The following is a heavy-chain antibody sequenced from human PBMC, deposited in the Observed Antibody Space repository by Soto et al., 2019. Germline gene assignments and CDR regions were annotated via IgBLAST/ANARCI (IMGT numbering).Heavy chain of an antibody. CDR3: ARLRGYSYGPFDY. Sequence: QVQLQQWGAGLLKPSETLSLTCAVYGGSFSGYYWSWIRQPPGKGLEWIGEINHSGSTNYNPSLKSRVTISVDTSKNQFSLQLSSVTAADTAVYYCARLRGYSYGPFDYWGQGTLVTVSS. CDR1: GGSFSGYY. CDR2: INHSGST. D-gene: IGHD5-18*01. J-gene: IGHJ4*02. V-gene: IGHV4-34*01.